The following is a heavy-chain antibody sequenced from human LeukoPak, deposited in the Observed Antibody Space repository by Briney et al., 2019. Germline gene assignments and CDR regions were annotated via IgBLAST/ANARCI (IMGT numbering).Heavy chain of an antibody. CDR2: IWYDGSNK. CDR3: ARDRCNWNYGMDV. CDR1: GFTFSSYG. D-gene: IGHD1-20*01. Sequence: PGGSLRLSCAASGFTFSSYGMHWVRQAPGKGLEWVAVIWYDGSNKYYAGPVKGRFTISRDNSKNTLYLQMNSLRAEDTAVYYCARDRCNWNYGMDVWGQGTTVTVSS. V-gene: IGHV3-33*01. J-gene: IGHJ6*02.